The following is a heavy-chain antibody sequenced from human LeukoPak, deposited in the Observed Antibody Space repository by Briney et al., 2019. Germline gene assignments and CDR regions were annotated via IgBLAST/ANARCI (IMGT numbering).Heavy chain of an antibody. V-gene: IGHV3-30*18. CDR2: ISYDGSNK. CDR3: AKDGNGGDFWSGYPEVGLPDY. CDR1: GFTFSSYG. J-gene: IGHJ4*02. D-gene: IGHD3-3*01. Sequence: SGGSLRLSCAASGFTFSSYGMHWVRQAPGKGLEWVAVISYDGSNKYYADSVKGRFTISRDNSKNTLYLQMNSLRAEDTAVYYCAKDGNGGDFWSGYPEVGLPDYWGQGTLVTVSS.